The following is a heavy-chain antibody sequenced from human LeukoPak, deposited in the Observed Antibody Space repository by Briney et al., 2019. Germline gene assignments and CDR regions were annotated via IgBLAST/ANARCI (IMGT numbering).Heavy chain of an antibody. Sequence: GGSLRLSCAASGFTFSSYAMSWVRQAPGKGLEWVSAVTSTSGRTYYADSVEGRFTISRDNSKNTLYLQMNSLRAEDTALYYCAKGISSISTSLDYWGPGTLVTVSS. CDR3: AKGISSISTSLDY. J-gene: IGHJ4*02. D-gene: IGHD6-6*01. CDR2: VTSTSGRT. V-gene: IGHV3-23*01. CDR1: GFTFSSYA.